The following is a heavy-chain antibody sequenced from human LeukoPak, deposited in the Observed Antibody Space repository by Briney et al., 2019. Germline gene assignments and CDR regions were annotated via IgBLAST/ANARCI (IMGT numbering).Heavy chain of an antibody. V-gene: IGHV4-34*01. Sequence: SETLPLTCGVFGVSINDYYWRWIRQSPATRLESFGEISHTEGTRYNPSLESRVTMSVGTSENQLSLKLIFVTAADTAVYYCARIRCGHSGSLCYNHWGLGTLVTVSS. J-gene: IGHJ4*02. CDR2: ISHTEGT. CDR1: GVSINDYY. D-gene: IGHD2-21*01. CDR3: ARIRCGHSGSLCYNH.